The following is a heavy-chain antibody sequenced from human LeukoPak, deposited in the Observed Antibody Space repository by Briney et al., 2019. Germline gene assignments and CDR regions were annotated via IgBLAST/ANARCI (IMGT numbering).Heavy chain of an antibody. CDR2: ISSGAGTT. V-gene: IGHV3-23*01. CDR3: ANDLEQSYSGWSASYDA. J-gene: IGHJ5*02. D-gene: IGHD6-19*01. CDR1: GFTFSSYA. Sequence: PGGSLRLSCAASGFTFSSYAMGWVRQVPGKRLEWVSAISSGAGTTGYADSVKGRFTISRVNSKSTIYLQMNSLRVEDTAVYYCANDLEQSYSGWSASYDAWGQGTLVTVSS.